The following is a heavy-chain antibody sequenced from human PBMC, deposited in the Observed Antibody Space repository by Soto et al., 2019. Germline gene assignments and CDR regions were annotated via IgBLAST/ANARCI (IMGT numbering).Heavy chain of an antibody. CDR2: ISGSGGST. V-gene: IGHV3-23*01. CDR1: GFTFSSYA. CDR3: AKSIVVVVAANPGWYFDL. D-gene: IGHD2-15*01. Sequence: PGGSLRLSCAASGFTFSSYAMSWVRQAPGKGLEWVSAISGSGGSTYYADSVKGRFTISRDNSKNTLYLQMNSLRAEDTAVYYCAKSIVVVVAANPGWYFDLWGRGTLVTVSS. J-gene: IGHJ2*01.